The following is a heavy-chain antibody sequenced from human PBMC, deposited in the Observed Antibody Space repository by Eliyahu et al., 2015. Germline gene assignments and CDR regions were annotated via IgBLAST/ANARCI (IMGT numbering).Heavy chain of an antibody. Sequence: TVSGGSVSSGTYYWSWIRQPPGKGLEWIGYVFYSGSANYNPSLKSRVTMSVDTSKNQFSLSLRSVTPADTAVYFCARDFESKACRGGTCRGFFDPWGQGTLVTVSS. J-gene: IGHJ5*02. CDR3: ARDFESKACRGGTCRGFFDP. CDR1: GGSVSSGTYY. V-gene: IGHV4-61*01. D-gene: IGHD2-15*01. CDR2: VFYSGSA.